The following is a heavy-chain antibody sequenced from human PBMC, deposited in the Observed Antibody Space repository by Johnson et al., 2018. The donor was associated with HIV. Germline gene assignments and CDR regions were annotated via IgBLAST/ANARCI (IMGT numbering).Heavy chain of an antibody. D-gene: IGHD5-24*01. CDR2: MSYDGSNK. CDR1: GFTFSNYG. V-gene: IGHV3-33*05. J-gene: IGHJ3*02. CDR3: ARACRDGYTCDAFDI. Sequence: QVQLVESGGGVVQPGGSLRLSCAASGFTFSNYGLHWVRQAPGKGLEWVALMSYDGSNKYYADSVKGRFTISSDNSKHTVYLQMNSLRAEDTAVYYCARACRDGYTCDAFDIWGQGTMVTVSS.